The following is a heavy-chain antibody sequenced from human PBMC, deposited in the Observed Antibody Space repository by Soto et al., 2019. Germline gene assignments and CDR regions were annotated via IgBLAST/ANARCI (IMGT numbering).Heavy chain of an antibody. V-gene: IGHV3-33*01. J-gene: IGHJ4*02. Sequence: PGGSLRLSCAASGFTFSSYGMHWVRQAPGKGLEWVTFIWFDGSNKYYADSVKGRFTISRDNSKNTLYMQMNSLRAEDTAVYYCARDSGSYQFDYWGQGNLLTVSS. CDR1: GFTFSSYG. CDR3: ARDSGSYQFDY. D-gene: IGHD1-26*01. CDR2: IWFDGSNK.